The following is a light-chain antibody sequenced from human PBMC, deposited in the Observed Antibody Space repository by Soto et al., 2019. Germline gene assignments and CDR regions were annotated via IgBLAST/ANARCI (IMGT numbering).Light chain of an antibody. J-gene: IGLJ1*01. V-gene: IGLV2-14*03. Sequence: QSVLTQPVSVSGSPGQSIPIFCTGTSSDVGGYNYVSWYQHHPGKAPKLIIYDVTNRPSGVSNPFSGSKSGNTASLTISGLQPEDEADYYCSSYTTSNTRQIVFGTGTKVTVL. CDR1: SSDVGGYNY. CDR2: DVT. CDR3: SSYTTSNTRQIV.